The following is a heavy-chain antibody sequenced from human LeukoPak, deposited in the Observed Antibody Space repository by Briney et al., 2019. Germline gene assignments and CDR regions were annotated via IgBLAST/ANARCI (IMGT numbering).Heavy chain of an antibody. D-gene: IGHD3-22*01. CDR1: GGSISSYY. Sequence: SETLSLTCTVSGGSISSYYWGWIRQPPGKGLEWIGYIYYSGSTNYNPSLKSRVTISVDTSKNQFSLKLSSVTAADTAVYYCARLGQESSGYFGYNWFDPWGQGTLATVSS. J-gene: IGHJ5*02. CDR3: ARLGQESSGYFGYNWFDP. V-gene: IGHV4-59*01. CDR2: IYYSGST.